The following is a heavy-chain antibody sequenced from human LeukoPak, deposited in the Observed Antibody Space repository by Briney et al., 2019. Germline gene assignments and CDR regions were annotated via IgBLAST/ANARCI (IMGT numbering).Heavy chain of an antibody. V-gene: IGHV4-59*08. J-gene: IGHJ4*02. Sequence: PSETLSLTCTVSGGSIRGYYWSWIRQSPGKGLEWIGYIHNSGRTNYNPSLKSRVTGFVDTSKNQVSLRLSSVTAADTAVYYCARHGTISSESYFDYWGQGALVTVSS. CDR3: ARHGTISSESYFDY. CDR2: IHNSGRT. D-gene: IGHD1-7*01. CDR1: GGSIRGYY.